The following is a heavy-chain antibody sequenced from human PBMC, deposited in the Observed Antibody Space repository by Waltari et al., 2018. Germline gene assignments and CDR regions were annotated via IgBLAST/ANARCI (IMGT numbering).Heavy chain of an antibody. Sequence: EVQLVESGGGVVQPGGSLRLSCAASGFTVRGNYMTWVRQAPGKGLEGFSVLYSGGATYYEDSVKGRFTISRDNAKNSLFLQMNNLRAADTAIYFCARMSGYQLVYYGMDVWGQGTTVTVSS. CDR3: ARMSGYQLVYYGMDV. J-gene: IGHJ6*02. D-gene: IGHD3-3*01. V-gene: IGHV3-66*02. CDR2: LYSGGAT. CDR1: GFTVRGNY.